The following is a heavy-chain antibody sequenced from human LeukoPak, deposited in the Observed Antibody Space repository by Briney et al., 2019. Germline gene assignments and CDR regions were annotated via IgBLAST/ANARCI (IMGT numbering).Heavy chain of an antibody. CDR2: IKSNSGGT. CDR1: GHTFTDYS. J-gene: IGHJ4*02. D-gene: IGHD2-21*01. Sequence: ASVKVSCKTSGHTFTDYSMHWVRLAPGQGLEWMGYIKSNSGGTNYGQSFQGRLTLARDTSISTTYMELSGLTSDDTAIYYCARASYCGPNCYFFFDYWGQGTLVTVSS. V-gene: IGHV1-2*02. CDR3: ARASYCGPNCYFFFDY.